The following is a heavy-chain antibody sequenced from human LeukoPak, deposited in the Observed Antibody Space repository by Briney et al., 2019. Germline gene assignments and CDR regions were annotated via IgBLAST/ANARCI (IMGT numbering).Heavy chain of an antibody. Sequence: SETLSLTCAVYGGSFSGYYWSWIRQPPGKGLEWIGEINHSGSTNYNPPLKSRVTISVDTSKNQFSLKLSSVTAADTAVYYCARSLSRRWFDPWGQGTLVTVSS. CDR3: ARSLSRRWFDP. V-gene: IGHV4-34*01. CDR1: GGSFSGYY. CDR2: INHSGST. J-gene: IGHJ5*02.